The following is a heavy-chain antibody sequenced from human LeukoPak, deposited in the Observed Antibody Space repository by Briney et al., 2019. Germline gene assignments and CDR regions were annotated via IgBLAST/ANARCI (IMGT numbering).Heavy chain of an antibody. J-gene: IGHJ4*02. CDR1: GFTFSDHP. CDR3: ARDMTITGADDY. V-gene: IGHV3-11*04. D-gene: IGHD6-13*01. CDR2: IDGSGTTI. Sequence: GGSLRLSCAASGFTFSDHPMTWVRQAPGKGLQWVSYIDGSGTTIYYAESVRGRFTISSDNAKNSLYLQMNSLRAEDTALYYCARDMTITGADDYWGQGTRVTVSS.